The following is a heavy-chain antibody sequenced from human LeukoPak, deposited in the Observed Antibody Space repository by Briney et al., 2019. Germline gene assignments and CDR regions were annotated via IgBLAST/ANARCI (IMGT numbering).Heavy chain of an antibody. V-gene: IGHV3-74*03. Sequence: GGSLRLSCTASGFTFSTYWINWVRQSPGKGLVWVALINGDGSTTTRADSVKGRFTISRDNAKNTAYLQMNSLRDEDTAVYFCARDYAGSPDYWGQGTLVTVSS. CDR1: GFTFSTYW. CDR3: ARDYAGSPDY. CDR2: INGDGSTT. D-gene: IGHD3-10*01. J-gene: IGHJ4*02.